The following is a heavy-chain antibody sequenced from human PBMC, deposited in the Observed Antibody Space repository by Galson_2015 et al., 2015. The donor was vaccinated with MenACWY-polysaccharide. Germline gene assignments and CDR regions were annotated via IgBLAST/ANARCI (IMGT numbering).Heavy chain of an antibody. CDR3: ARGAGLENHDAFDI. V-gene: IGHV3-21*01. J-gene: IGHJ3*02. CDR1: GFTFSSYS. Sequence: SLRLSCAASGFTFSSYSMTWVRQAPGKGLEWVSSISGSSSYIDYADSLKGRFTISRDNAKNPLYLQMNTLRAEDTAVYFCARGAGLENHDAFDIWGLGTMVTVSS. D-gene: IGHD5-24*01. CDR2: ISGSSSYI.